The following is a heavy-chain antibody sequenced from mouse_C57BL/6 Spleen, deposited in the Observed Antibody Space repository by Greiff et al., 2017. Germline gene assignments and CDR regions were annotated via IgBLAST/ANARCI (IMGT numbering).Heavy chain of an antibody. V-gene: IGHV1-39*01. CDR1: GYSFTDYN. Sequence: LVESGPELVKPGASVKISCKASGYSFTDYNMNWVKQSNGKSLEWIGVINPNYGTTSYNQKFKGKATLTVDQSSSTAYMQLNSLTSEDSAVXYGARHYSNSVYYFDDGGQGTTLTVSS. D-gene: IGHD2-5*01. CDR2: INPNYGTT. J-gene: IGHJ2*01. CDR3: ARHYSNSVYYFDD.